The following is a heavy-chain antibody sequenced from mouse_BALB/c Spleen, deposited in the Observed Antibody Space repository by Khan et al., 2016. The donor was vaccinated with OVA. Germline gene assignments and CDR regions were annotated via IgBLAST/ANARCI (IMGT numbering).Heavy chain of an antibody. J-gene: IGHJ4*01. CDR3: VKQNYGTLYAMDY. CDR1: GFSLTSYG. D-gene: IGHD2-1*01. Sequence: QVQLKQSGPGLVAPSQSLSITCTVSGFSLTSYGVNWVRQPPGKGLEWLGVIWGAGSTNYPSDLISRLSISKDNSKSQVFLKLNSLQTDDTATYYCVKQNYGTLYAMDYWGQGTAVTVSS. V-gene: IGHV2-3*01. CDR2: IWGAGST.